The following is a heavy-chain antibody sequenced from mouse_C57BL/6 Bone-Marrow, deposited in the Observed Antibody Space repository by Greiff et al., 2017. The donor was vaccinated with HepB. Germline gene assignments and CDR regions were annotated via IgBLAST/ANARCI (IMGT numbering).Heavy chain of an antibody. CDR1: GYTFTSYW. Sequence: QVQLQQSGAELAKPGASVKLSCKASGYTFTSYWMHWVKQRPGQGLEWIGYINPSSGYTKYNQKFKYKATLTADKSSSTAYMQLSSLTYEDSAVYYCARVYYYGSSYPDYWGQGTTHTVSS. J-gene: IGHJ2*01. V-gene: IGHV1-7*01. CDR3: ARVYYYGSSYPDY. D-gene: IGHD1-1*01. CDR2: INPSSGYT.